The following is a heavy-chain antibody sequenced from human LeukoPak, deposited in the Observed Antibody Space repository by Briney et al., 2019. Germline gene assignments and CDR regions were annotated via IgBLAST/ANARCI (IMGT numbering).Heavy chain of an antibody. J-gene: IGHJ4*02. CDR1: GFIFSSYG. CDR3: AKGGYYGSGSPIISYFDY. V-gene: IGHV3-30*18. Sequence: GRSLRLSCAAFGFIFSSYGMHWVRQAPGRGLEWVAVISYDGSNKYYADSVKGRFTISRDNSKNTLYLQMNSLRAEDTAVYYCAKGGYYGSGSPIISYFDYWGQGTLVTVSS. D-gene: IGHD3-10*01. CDR2: ISYDGSNK.